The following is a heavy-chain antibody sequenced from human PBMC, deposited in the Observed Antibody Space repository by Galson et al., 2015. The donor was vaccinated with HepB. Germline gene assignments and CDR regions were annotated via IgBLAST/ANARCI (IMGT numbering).Heavy chain of an antibody. Sequence: SLRLSCAASGFTFSNFGVHWVRQAPGKGLEWVAVISYDGSNKYYAESVKGRFTISRDNSKNTLYLQMNSLRAEDTAVYYCAKPPAGVIYYYGMDVWGQGTTVTVSS. CDR3: AKPPAGVIYYYGMDV. D-gene: IGHD2-21*01. CDR2: ISYDGSNK. V-gene: IGHV3-30*18. CDR1: GFTFSNFG. J-gene: IGHJ6*02.